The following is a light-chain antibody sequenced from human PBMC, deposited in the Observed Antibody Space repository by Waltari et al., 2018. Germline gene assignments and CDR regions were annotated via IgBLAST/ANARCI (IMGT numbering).Light chain of an antibody. Sequence: QSVLTQPASVSGSPGQSITVSCIGTSSAVGSYYLVSWDQHHTGMAPKPVIHEGSKRPPGVSIRFSGSKSGNTASLTIAGLQPEDEADYYCCSDPSFGPVVFGGGTKLTVL. CDR2: EGS. J-gene: IGLJ2*01. CDR1: SSAVGSYYL. V-gene: IGLV2-23*01. CDR3: CSDPSFGPVV.